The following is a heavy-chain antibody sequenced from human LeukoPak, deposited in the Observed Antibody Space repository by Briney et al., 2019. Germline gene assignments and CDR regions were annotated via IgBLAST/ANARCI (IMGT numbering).Heavy chain of an antibody. D-gene: IGHD2-2*01. V-gene: IGHV4-38-2*02. J-gene: IGHJ4*02. CDR1: GYSISSGYY. CDR2: MYHSGST. Sequence: PSETLSLTCTVSGYSISSGYYWGWILQPPGKGLEWIGSMYHSGSTYYNPSLKSRVTISVDTSKNQFSLRLSSVTAADTAVYYCARLIQVAMGDFDYWGQGTLVTVSS. CDR3: ARLIQVAMGDFDY.